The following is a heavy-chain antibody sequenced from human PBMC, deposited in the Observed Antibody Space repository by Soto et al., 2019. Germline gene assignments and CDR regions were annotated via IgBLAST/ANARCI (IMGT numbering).Heavy chain of an antibody. CDR3: ASRGRDYYYYYMDV. Sequence: GSLRLSCAASGFTVSSNYMSWVRQAPGKGLEWVSVIYSGGSTYYADSVKGRFTISRDNSKNTLYLQMNSLRAEDTAVYYCASRGRDYYYYYMDVWGKGTTVTVSS. D-gene: IGHD3-16*01. J-gene: IGHJ6*03. CDR2: IYSGGST. V-gene: IGHV3-66*01. CDR1: GFTVSSNY.